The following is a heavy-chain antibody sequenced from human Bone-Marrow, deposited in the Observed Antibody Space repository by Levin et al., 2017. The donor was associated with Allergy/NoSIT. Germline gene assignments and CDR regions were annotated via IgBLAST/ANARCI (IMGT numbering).Heavy chain of an antibody. V-gene: IGHV3-23*01. D-gene: IGHD2-8*01. CDR3: AKDPPAVLGWYFDI. Sequence: GESLKISCAASGFTFSRYAMSWVRQAPGKGPEWVSFISDNSYTRHYADSVKGRFTISRDNSKNMLYLQMNGRRAEDTAIYYCAKDPPAVLGWYFDIWGRGTLVVVAS. J-gene: IGHJ2*01. CDR1: GFTFSRYA. CDR2: ISDNSYTR.